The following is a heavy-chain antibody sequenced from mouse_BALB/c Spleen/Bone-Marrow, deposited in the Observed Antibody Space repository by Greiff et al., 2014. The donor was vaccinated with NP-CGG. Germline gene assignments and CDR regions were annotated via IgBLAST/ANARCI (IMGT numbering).Heavy chain of an antibody. Sequence: QVQLQQSGAELVKPGASVKLSCETSGYTFTNYWIQWVKQRPGQGLGWIGEIFPGTGTTYYNEKFKGKATLTIDTSSSTAYMQLSSLTSEDSAVYFCARHYYGSSDAMDYWGQGTSVTVSS. CDR3: ARHYYGSSDAMDY. V-gene: IGHV1S132*01. CDR2: IFPGTGTT. J-gene: IGHJ4*01. CDR1: GYTFTNYW. D-gene: IGHD1-1*01.